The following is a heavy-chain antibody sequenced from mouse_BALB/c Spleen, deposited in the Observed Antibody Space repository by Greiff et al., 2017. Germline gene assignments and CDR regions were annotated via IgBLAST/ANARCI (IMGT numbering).Heavy chain of an antibody. Sequence: QVQLQQSGAELVRPGASVTLSCKASGYTFTDYEMHWVKQTPVHGLEWIGAIDPETGGTAYNQKFKGKATLTADKSSSTAYMELRSLTSEDSAVYYETRAYRYDVRAIDYWGQGTSVTVSS. J-gene: IGHJ4*01. CDR3: TRAYRYDVRAIDY. D-gene: IGHD2-14*01. V-gene: IGHV1-15*01. CDR2: IDPETGGT. CDR1: GYTFTDYE.